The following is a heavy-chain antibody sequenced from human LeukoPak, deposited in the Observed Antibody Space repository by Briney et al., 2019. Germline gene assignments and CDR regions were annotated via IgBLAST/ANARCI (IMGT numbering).Heavy chain of an antibody. Sequence: PSETLSLTCTVSGGSISSSSYYWGWIRQPPGEGLEWIGSIYYSGSTYYNPSLKSRVTISVDTSKNQFSLKLSAVTAADTAVYYCERHERHATKFVVVVAAADYWGQGTLVTVSS. CDR1: GGSISSSSYY. J-gene: IGHJ4*02. CDR3: ERHERHATKFVVVVAAADY. CDR2: IYYSGST. V-gene: IGHV4-39*01. D-gene: IGHD2-15*01.